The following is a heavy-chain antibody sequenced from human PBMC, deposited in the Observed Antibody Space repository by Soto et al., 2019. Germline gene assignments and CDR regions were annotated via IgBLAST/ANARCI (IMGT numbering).Heavy chain of an antibody. CDR1: GGSISSGGYY. J-gene: IGHJ4*02. CDR3: ARVPRDTAMVGLDY. V-gene: IGHV4-31*03. CDR2: IYYSGST. D-gene: IGHD5-18*01. Sequence: SETLSLTCTVSGGSISSGGYYWSWIRQHPGKGLEWIGYIYYSGSTYYNPSLKSRVTISVDTSKNQFSLKLSSVTAADTAVYYCARVPRDTAMVGLDYWGQGTLVTVSS.